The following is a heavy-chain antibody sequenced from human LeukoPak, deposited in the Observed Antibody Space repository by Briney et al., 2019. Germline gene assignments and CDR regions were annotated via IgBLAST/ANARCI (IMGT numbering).Heavy chain of an antibody. D-gene: IGHD5-12*01. Sequence: GRSLRLSCAASGFTFSSYAMYWVSQAPGKGLEWVAVISYDGSDKFYADSVKGRFTISRDSSKNTLYLQMNSLRPEDTAVYYCARARPSMWIDYWGQGTLVTVSS. J-gene: IGHJ4*02. CDR1: GFTFSSYA. CDR2: ISYDGSDK. V-gene: IGHV3-30*04. CDR3: ARARPSMWIDY.